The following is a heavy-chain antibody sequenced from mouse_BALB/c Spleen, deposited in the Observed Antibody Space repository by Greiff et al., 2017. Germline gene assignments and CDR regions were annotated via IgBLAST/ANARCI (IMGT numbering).Heavy chain of an antibody. CDR3: ARSITTVVEGY. CDR2: IYPYNGGT. D-gene: IGHD1-1*01. J-gene: IGHJ2*01. CDR1: GYTFTDYN. V-gene: IGHV1S29*02. Sequence: EVQLQQSGPELVKPGASVKISCKASGYTFTDYNMHWVKQSHGKSLEWIGYIYPYNGGTGYNQKFKSKATLTVDNSSSTAYMELRSLTSEDSAVYYCARSITTVVEGYWGQGTTLTVSS.